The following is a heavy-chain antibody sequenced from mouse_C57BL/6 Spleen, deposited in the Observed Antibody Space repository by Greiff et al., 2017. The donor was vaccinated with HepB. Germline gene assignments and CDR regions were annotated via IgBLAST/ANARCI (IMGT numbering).Heavy chain of an antibody. V-gene: IGHV1-80*01. CDR3: ARSVGDGSSTGYVDY. J-gene: IGHJ2*01. Sequence: VQLQQSGAELVKPGASVKISCKASGYAFSSYWMNWVKQRPGKGLEWIGQIYPGDGDTNYNGKFKGKATLTADKSSSTAYMQLSSLTSEDSAVYFCARSVGDGSSTGYVDYWGQGTTLTVSS. D-gene: IGHD1-1*01. CDR2: IYPGDGDT. CDR1: GYAFSSYW.